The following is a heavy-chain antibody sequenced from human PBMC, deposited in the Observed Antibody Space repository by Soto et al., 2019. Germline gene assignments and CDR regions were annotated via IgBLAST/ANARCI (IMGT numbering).Heavy chain of an antibody. D-gene: IGHD3-3*02. V-gene: IGHV1-69*12. CDR3: ARDKDRQQLGGNYYYILDV. CDR2: IMPVFATP. J-gene: IGHJ6*02. Sequence: QVQLMQSGAEVKKPGSSVKVSCKASGGTFSTSAISWVLQAPGEGLEWVGGIMPVFATPDYAQKFQGRVTISADESTTTAYLELTSLTTDDTAVYYCARDKDRQQLGGNYYYILDVWGQGTAITVSS. CDR1: GGTFSTSA.